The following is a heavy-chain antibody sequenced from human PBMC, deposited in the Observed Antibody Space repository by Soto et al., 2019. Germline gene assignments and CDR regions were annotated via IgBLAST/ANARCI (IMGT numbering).Heavy chain of an antibody. CDR3: ARDSYYDFWSGYLDYYYGMDV. CDR2: IYYSGST. Sequence: SETLSLTCTVSGGSVSSGSYYWSWIRQPPGKGLERIGYIYYSGSTNYNPSLKSRVTISVDTSKNQFSLKLSSVTAADTAVYYCARDSYYDFWSGYLDYYYGMDVWGQGTTVTVS. J-gene: IGHJ6*02. D-gene: IGHD3-3*01. V-gene: IGHV4-61*01. CDR1: GGSVSSGSYY.